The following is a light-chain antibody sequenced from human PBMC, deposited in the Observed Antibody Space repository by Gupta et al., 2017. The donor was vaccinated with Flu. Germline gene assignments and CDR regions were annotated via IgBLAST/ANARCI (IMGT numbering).Light chain of an antibody. CDR2: AAS. CDR3: QQSYSTPGT. J-gene: IGKJ1*01. V-gene: IGKV1-39*01. Sequence: DIQMTHATSSLSASVGDRVTITCRASQSISSYLNWYRQKPGKAPKLLIYAASSLQSGVPSRFSGSGSGTDFTLTISSLQPEDFATYYCQQSYSTPGTFGQGTKVEIK. CDR1: QSISSY.